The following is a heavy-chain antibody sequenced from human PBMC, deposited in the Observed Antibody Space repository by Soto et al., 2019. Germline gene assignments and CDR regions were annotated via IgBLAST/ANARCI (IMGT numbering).Heavy chain of an antibody. J-gene: IGHJ4*02. Sequence: GGSLRLSCAASGFTFSTFPMHWVRQAPGKGLEWVALISHDGGNKYYADSVKGRFTISRDNSKNTLYLQMNSLRAEDTAVYYCARRNVQYDSYGYFWGQGTQVTVYS. V-gene: IGHV3-30-3*01. CDR3: ARRNVQYDSYGYF. CDR2: ISHDGGNK. CDR1: GFTFSTFP. D-gene: IGHD5-18*01.